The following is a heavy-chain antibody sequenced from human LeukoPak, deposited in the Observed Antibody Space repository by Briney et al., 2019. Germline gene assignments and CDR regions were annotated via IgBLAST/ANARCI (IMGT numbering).Heavy chain of an antibody. CDR3: ARDLVDGSGWYTNALYGMDV. V-gene: IGHV1-46*01. J-gene: IGHJ6*02. D-gene: IGHD6-19*01. Sequence: ASVKVSCKASGYTSTSYYMHWVRQAPGQGLEWMGIINPSGGSTSYAQKFQGRVAMTRDTSTSTVYVELSSLRSDDTAVYYCARDLVDGSGWYTNALYGMDVWGQGTTVTVSS. CDR1: GYTSTSYY. CDR2: INPSGGST.